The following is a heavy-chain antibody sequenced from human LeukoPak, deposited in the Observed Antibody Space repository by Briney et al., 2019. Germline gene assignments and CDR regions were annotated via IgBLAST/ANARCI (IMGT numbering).Heavy chain of an antibody. V-gene: IGHV3-7*01. CDR2: IKEDGSEE. D-gene: IGHD6-13*01. J-gene: IGHJ4*02. CDR3: AASAAGLDY. CDR1: GFTFSSYW. Sequence: GGSLRLSCEASGFTFSSYWMNWVRQAPGKGLEWVTNIKEDGSEEYYVDSVKGRFIISRDNAKKSLFLQMNSLRAEDTAVYYCAASAAGLDYWGQGTLVTVSS.